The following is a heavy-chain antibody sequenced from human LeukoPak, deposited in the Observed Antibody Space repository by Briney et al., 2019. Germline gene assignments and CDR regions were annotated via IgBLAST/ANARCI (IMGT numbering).Heavy chain of an antibody. CDR1: GFTFSSYW. CDR2: INQDGSDK. V-gene: IGHV3-7*03. CDR3: AKTRPLDSSSWSHGDY. Sequence: GGSLRLSCAASGFTFSSYWMSWVRQAPGKGLEWVANINQDGSDKYYVDSVKGRFTISRDNAKNTLYLQMNSLRAEDTAVYYCAKTRPLDSSSWSHGDYWGQGTLVTVSS. D-gene: IGHD6-13*01. J-gene: IGHJ4*02.